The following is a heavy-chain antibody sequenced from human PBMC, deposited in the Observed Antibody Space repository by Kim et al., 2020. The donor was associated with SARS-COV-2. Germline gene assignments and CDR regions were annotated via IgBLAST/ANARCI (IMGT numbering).Heavy chain of an antibody. Sequence: PSLKSRVTISDDTSKNQFSLKLSSVTAADTAVYYCASSSIAVAGTYFDYWGQGTLVTVSS. CDR3: ASSSIAVAGTYFDY. D-gene: IGHD6-19*01. V-gene: IGHV4-59*01. J-gene: IGHJ4*02.